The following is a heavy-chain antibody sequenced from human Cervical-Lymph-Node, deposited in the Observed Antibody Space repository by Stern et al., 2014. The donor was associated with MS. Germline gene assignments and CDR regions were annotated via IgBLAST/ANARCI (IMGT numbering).Heavy chain of an antibody. V-gene: IGHV3-23*01. CDR1: GFTFSTYG. CDR2: FSGDGVTT. D-gene: IGHD3-10*01. J-gene: IGHJ4*02. CDR3: AKSGPYFYAS. Sequence: EVQLLESGGGLVQPGESLRLSCAASGFTFSTYGMSWVRQPPGKGLELVSTFSGDGVTTFYADSVRGRFTISRDNSRNTLDLQMNSLRAEDTAIYYCAKSGPYFYASWGQGTLVTVSS.